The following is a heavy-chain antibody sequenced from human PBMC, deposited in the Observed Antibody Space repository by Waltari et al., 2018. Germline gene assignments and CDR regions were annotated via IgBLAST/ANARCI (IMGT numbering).Heavy chain of an antibody. CDR3: AKEQGGHSEIDY. V-gene: IGHV3-30*18. CDR2: ISYDGNEQ. CDR1: GLPFSRYG. D-gene: IGHD2-21*02. J-gene: IGHJ4*02. Sequence: QVQLVESGGGVVTPGGSLRLSCAAPGLPFSRYGMHWVRQAPGKGLEWVAVISYDGNEQYYAYSVKGRFTISRDFSTNTVYLQMNSLRREDTAVYYCAKEQGGHSEIDYWGQGTLVTVSS.